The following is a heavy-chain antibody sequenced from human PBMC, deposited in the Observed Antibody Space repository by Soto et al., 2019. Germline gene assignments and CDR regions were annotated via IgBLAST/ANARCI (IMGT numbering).Heavy chain of an antibody. CDR3: ARDRVDYGDYVSLDY. D-gene: IGHD4-17*01. Sequence: VASVKVSCKASGGTFSSYAISWVRQAPGQGLEWMGGIIPIFGTANYAQKFQGRVTITADKSTSTAYMELSSLRSEDTAVYYCARDRVDYGDYVSLDYWGQGTLVTVSS. J-gene: IGHJ4*02. CDR2: IIPIFGTA. V-gene: IGHV1-69*06. CDR1: GGTFSSYA.